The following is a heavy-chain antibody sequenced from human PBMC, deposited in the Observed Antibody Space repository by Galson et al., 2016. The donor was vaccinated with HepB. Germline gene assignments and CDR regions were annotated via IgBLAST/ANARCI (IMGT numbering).Heavy chain of an antibody. Sequence: SLRLSCAASGFTFSSYWMHWVRQAPGKGLVWVSRINSDGSSTSYADSVKGRFTISRDNAKNTLYLQMNSLRAEDTAVYYCARASLHMVRGVSQGYFDRWGRGTLVSVSS. J-gene: IGHJ2*01. CDR2: INSDGSST. CDR3: ARASLHMVRGVSQGYFDR. CDR1: GFTFSSYW. V-gene: IGHV3-74*01. D-gene: IGHD3-10*01.